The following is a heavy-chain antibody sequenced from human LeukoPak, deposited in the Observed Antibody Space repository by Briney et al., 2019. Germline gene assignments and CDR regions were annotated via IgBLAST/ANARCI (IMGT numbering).Heavy chain of an antibody. CDR3: ARRDYAAWFDP. D-gene: IGHD4/OR15-4a*01. V-gene: IGHV4-39*01. Sequence: SETLSLTCNVSGDSITSGGFYWAWIRQSPGKGLEWIGNVYYSGSTQYNPSLRGRVSISMDMTKNQFSLNLNSVSVTDTAIYYCARRDYAAWFDPWGQGTLVTVSS. CDR2: VYYSGST. J-gene: IGHJ5*02. CDR1: GDSITSGGFY.